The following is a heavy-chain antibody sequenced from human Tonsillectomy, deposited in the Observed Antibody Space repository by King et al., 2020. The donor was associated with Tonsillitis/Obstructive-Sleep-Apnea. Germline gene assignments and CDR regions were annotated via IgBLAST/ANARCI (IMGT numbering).Heavy chain of an antibody. Sequence: VQLQESGPGLVKPSETLSLTCTVSGGSISSDYWSWIRQPPGKGLEWIGYISYSGSTNYNPSLKNRVTISVDTSKNQLSLKLKSVTAADTAVYYCARGLRFSYGVGNYYYYYMDVWGRGTTVTVSS. V-gene: IGHV4-59*01. CDR2: ISYSGST. CDR1: GGSISSDY. J-gene: IGHJ6*03. CDR3: ARGLRFSYGVGNYYYYYMDV. D-gene: IGHD3-3*01.